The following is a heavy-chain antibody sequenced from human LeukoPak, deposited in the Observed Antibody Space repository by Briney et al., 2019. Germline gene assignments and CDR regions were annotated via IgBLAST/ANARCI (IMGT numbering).Heavy chain of an antibody. CDR3: AKDMAFYGMDV. V-gene: IGHV3-43*01. CDR2: ISWDGGST. CDR1: GFSFDDYT. J-gene: IGHJ6*02. Sequence: GGSLRLSCAASGFSFDDYTMHWVRQAPGKGLEWVSLISWDGGSTYYADSVKGRFTISRDNSKNSLYLQMNSLRTEDTALYYCAKDMAFYGMDVWGQGTTVTVSS.